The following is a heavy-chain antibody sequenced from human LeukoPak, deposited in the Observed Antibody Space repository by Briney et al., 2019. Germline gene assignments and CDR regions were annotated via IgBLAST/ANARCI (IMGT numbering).Heavy chain of an antibody. CDR1: GFTFSNYN. J-gene: IGHJ4*02. Sequence: GGSLRLSCAASGFTFSNYNMNWVRQAPGKGLEWISYISSSSYSIYYADSVKGRFTISRDNSKNTLSLQMTSLRVEDTAVYYCARDLSRSGWYSPYYFDYWGQGTLVTVSS. CDR3: ARDLSRSGWYSPYYFDY. CDR2: ISSSSYSI. V-gene: IGHV3-48*04. D-gene: IGHD6-19*01.